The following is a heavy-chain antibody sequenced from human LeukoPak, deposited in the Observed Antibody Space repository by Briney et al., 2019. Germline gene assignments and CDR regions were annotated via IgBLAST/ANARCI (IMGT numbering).Heavy chain of an antibody. V-gene: IGHV1-69*13. CDR1: GGTFSSYA. J-gene: IGHJ6*03. CDR2: IIPILDTA. CDR3: ARSSRSYYYYYMDV. Sequence: SVKVSCKASGGTFSSYAISWVRQAPGQGLEWMGGIIPILDTANYAQKFQGRVTITADESTSTAYMELSSLRSEDTAVYYCARSSRSYYYYYMDVWGKGTAVTISS.